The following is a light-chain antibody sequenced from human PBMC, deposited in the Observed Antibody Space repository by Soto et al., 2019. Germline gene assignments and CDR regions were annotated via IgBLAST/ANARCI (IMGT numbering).Light chain of an antibody. CDR1: QSVSNK. CDR2: DAS. J-gene: IGKJ1*01. CDR3: QQYNNWPWT. V-gene: IGKV3-15*01. Sequence: EIVMTQSPVTLSVSPGERVTLSCRASQSVSNKLVWYQRKPGQAPRLLIYDASTRATGMPGRFSGSGSETEFTLTISSLQSEDFAVYYCQQYNNWPWTFGQGTKVDIK.